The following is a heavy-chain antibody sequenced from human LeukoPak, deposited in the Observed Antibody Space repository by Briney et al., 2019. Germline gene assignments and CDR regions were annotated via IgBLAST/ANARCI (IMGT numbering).Heavy chain of an antibody. V-gene: IGHV4-59*01. CDR3: ARGVLSGAFDI. CDR1: GGSISSYY. J-gene: IGHJ3*02. Sequence: SETLSLTCTVSGGSISSYYWSWIRQPPGKGLEWIGYIYYSGSTNYNPSLKSRVTISVDTSKNQFSLKLSSVTAADTAVYYRARGVLSGAFDIWGQGTMVTVSS. CDR2: IYYSGST. D-gene: IGHD3-10*01.